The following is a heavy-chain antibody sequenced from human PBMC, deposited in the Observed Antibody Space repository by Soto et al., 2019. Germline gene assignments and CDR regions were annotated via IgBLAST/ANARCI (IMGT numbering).Heavy chain of an antibody. Sequence: PSETLSLTCTVSGGSISSYYWSWTRQPAGKGLEWIGRIYTSGSTNYNPSLKSRVTMSVDTSKNQFSLKLSSVTAADTAVYYCARDDRYYYDSSGYRPRAAFDIWGQGTMVTVSS. V-gene: IGHV4-4*07. CDR2: IYTSGST. D-gene: IGHD3-22*01. CDR1: GGSISSYY. J-gene: IGHJ3*02. CDR3: ARDDRYYYDSSGYRPRAAFDI.